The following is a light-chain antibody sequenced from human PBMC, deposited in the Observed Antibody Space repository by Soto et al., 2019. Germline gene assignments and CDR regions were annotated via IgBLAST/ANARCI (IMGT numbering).Light chain of an antibody. CDR3: QQRSDWPSA. Sequence: ETVLTQSPDTPSLSPGESATLSCKASQSVSDYLAWYQQKPGQSPRLLIYDASNRATGIPARFSGSGSGTDFTLTITSLEPEDSAVYYCQQRSDWPSAFGGGTKVDIK. CDR1: QSVSDY. V-gene: IGKV3-11*01. J-gene: IGKJ4*01. CDR2: DAS.